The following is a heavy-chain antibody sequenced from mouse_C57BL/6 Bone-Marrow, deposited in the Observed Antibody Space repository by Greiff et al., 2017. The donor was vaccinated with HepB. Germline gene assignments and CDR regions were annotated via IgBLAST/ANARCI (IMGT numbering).Heavy chain of an antibody. CDR2: IYPRSGNT. CDR3: ARSYYYGSSYEYFDV. Sequence: QVQLQQSGAELARPGASVKLSCKASGYTFTSYGISWVKQRTGQGLEWIGEIYPRSGNTYYNEKFKGKATLTADKSSSTAYMELRSLTSEDSAVYFCARSYYYGSSYEYFDVWGTGTTVTVSS. D-gene: IGHD1-1*01. J-gene: IGHJ1*03. CDR1: GYTFTSYG. V-gene: IGHV1-81*01.